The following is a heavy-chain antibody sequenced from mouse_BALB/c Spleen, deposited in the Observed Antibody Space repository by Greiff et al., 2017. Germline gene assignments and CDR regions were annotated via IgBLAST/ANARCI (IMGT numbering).Heavy chain of an antibody. Sequence: EVKVEESGGGLVQPGGSRKLSCAASGFTFSSFGMHWVRQAPEKGLEWVAYISSGSSTIYYADTVKGRFTISRDNPKNTLFLQMTSLRSEDTAMYYCAKGTGTAWFAYWGQGTLVTVSA. D-gene: IGHD4-1*01. CDR2: ISSGSSTI. CDR1: GFTFSSFG. CDR3: AKGTGTAWFAY. V-gene: IGHV5-17*02. J-gene: IGHJ3*01.